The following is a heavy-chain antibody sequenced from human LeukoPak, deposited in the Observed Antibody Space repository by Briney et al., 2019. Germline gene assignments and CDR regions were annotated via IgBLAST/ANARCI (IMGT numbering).Heavy chain of an antibody. CDR3: ARGFPSRRNYDSSGYYSYYFDY. Sequence: GASVKVSCKASGHTFTSYGISWVRQAPGQGLEWMGWISAHNGYTKYAQKVQGRVSLTTDTSTSTAYMEVRSLRSDDTAVYYCARGFPSRRNYDSSGYYSYYFDYWGQGTLVTVSS. D-gene: IGHD3-22*01. V-gene: IGHV1-18*01. CDR2: ISAHNGYT. J-gene: IGHJ4*02. CDR1: GHTFTSYG.